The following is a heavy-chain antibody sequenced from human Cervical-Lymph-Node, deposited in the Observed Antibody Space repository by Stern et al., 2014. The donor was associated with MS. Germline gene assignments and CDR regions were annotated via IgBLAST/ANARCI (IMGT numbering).Heavy chain of an antibody. CDR2: ISSSSSYI. V-gene: IGHV3-21*01. J-gene: IGHJ4*02. CDR3: ARQPSVGATDY. Sequence: EDQLVESGGGLVKPGGSLRLSCAASGFTFSSYTMNWVRQAQEKGLGCVSSISSSSSYIHYADSVMGRFTTARDNATNYLYLQMNSLRVEDTAIYYCARQPSVGATDYWGQGTLVTVSS. D-gene: IGHD1-26*01. CDR1: GFTFSSYT.